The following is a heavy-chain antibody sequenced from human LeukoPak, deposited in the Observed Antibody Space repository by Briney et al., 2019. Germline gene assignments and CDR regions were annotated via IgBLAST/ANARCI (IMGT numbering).Heavy chain of an antibody. CDR2: IYYSGGT. V-gene: IGHV4-39*07. J-gene: IGHJ4*02. D-gene: IGHD3-22*01. CDR3: AREYPDSSGYSYYFDY. Sequence: SETLSLTCTVSGGSISSSSYYWGWIRQPPGKGLEWIGSIYYSGGTYYNPSLKSRVTISGDTSKNQFSLRLSSVTAADTAVYYCAREYPDSSGYSYYFDYWGQGTLVTVSS. CDR1: GGSISSSSYY.